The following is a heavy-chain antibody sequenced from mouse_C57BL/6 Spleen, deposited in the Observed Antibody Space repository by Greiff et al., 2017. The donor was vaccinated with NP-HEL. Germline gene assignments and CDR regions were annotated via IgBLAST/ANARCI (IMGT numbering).Heavy chain of an antibody. J-gene: IGHJ2*01. Sequence: VQLQQSGAELVRPGASVTLSCKASGYTFTDYEMHWVKQTPVHGLEWIGAIDPETGGTAYNQKFKGKAILTADKSSSTAYMELRSLTSEDSAVYYCTRSPTTVVAYYFDYWGHSTTLTVSS. CDR3: TRSPTTVVAYYFDY. V-gene: IGHV1-15*01. D-gene: IGHD1-1*01. CDR2: IDPETGGT. CDR1: GYTFTDYE.